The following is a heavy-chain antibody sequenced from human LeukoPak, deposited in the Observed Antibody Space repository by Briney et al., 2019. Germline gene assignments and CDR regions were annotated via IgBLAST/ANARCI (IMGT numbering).Heavy chain of an antibody. CDR3: AKRLIVVVPAAILFDY. J-gene: IGHJ4*02. CDR1: GFTFSDYY. Sequence: PGGSLRLSCAASGFTFSDYYMSWIRQAPGKGLEWVSYISSSGSTIYYADSVKGRFTISRDNSKNTLYLQMNSLRAEDTAVYYCAKRLIVVVPAAILFDYWGQGTLVTVSS. CDR2: ISSSGSTI. V-gene: IGHV3-11*01. D-gene: IGHD2-2*01.